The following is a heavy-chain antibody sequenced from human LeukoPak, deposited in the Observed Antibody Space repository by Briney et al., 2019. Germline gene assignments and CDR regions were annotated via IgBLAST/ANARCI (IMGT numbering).Heavy chain of an antibody. J-gene: IGHJ4*02. D-gene: IGHD2-2*01. CDR3: ARDFPTITSWYYFDS. Sequence: GGSLRLSCAASGFTFSTYSMNWIRQAPGKGLEWVSHISLSGGTIHYADSVKGRFTVSRDNAKNSLYLQMNSLRAEDTAVYYCARDFPTITSWYYFDSWGQGALVVVSS. CDR1: GFTFSTYS. V-gene: IGHV3-48*04. CDR2: ISLSGGTI.